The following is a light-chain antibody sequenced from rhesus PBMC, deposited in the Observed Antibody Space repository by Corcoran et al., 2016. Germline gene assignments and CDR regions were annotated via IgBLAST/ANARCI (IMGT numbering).Light chain of an antibody. CDR2: YAT. CDR1: QGISSY. J-gene: IGKJ1*01. CDR3: QQYNSLPPT. Sequence: DIQMTQSPSSVSASVGDRVTITCRASQGISSYLAWYQQKPGKAPNLLIYYATTLQSGVPSRFSGSGAGTEFTLTISSLQPEDFATYYCQQYNSLPPTFGQGTKVEIK. V-gene: IGKV1-25*01.